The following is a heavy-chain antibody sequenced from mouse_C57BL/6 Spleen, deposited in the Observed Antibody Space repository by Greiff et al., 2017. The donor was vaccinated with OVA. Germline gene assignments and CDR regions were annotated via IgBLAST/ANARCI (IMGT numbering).Heavy chain of an antibody. J-gene: IGHJ2*01. CDR1: GYTFTDYY. Sequence: EVQLQQSGPELVKPGASVKISCKASGYTFTDYYMNWVKQSPGQSLEWIGDINPNNGGTSYNQKFKGKATLTVDKSSSTAYMELRSLTSEDSAVYYCARRGKRGVDYWGQGTTLTVSS. V-gene: IGHV1-26*01. CDR2: INPNNGGT. CDR3: ARRGKRGVDY.